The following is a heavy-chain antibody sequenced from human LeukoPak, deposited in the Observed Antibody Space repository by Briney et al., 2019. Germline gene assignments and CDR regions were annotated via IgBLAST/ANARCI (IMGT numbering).Heavy chain of an antibody. CDR1: GDSVSSNSAT. D-gene: IGHD1-26*01. Sequence: SQTLSLTCAISGDSVSSNSATWNWIRQSPSRGLEWLGRTYYRSKWHNNYAVSVKSRITINPVTSKNQFSLQLNSVTPGDTAVYYCARGQGGATDYWGQGTLVTVSS. CDR3: ARGQGGATDY. V-gene: IGHV6-1*01. CDR2: TYYRSKWHN. J-gene: IGHJ4*02.